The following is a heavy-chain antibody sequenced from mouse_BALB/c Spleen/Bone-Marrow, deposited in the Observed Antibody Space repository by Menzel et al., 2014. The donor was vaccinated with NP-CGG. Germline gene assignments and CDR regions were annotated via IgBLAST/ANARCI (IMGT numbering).Heavy chain of an antibody. CDR1: GFTFGSSG. V-gene: IGHV5-6-3*01. D-gene: IGHD2-3*01. J-gene: IGHJ4*01. Sequence: ERELKGSGLRRVQPGGSLKLSCAASGFTFGSSGMSWVRQTPDKRLELVATINSNGGRTYYPDSVKGRFTISRDNAKNYLCLQMSSLKSEDTAMYYWAREGRWFYYAMDYWGHGTSATVSS. CDR2: INSNGGRT. CDR3: AREGRWFYYAMDY.